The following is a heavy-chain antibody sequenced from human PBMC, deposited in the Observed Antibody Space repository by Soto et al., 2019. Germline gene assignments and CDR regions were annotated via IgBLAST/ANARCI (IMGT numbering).Heavy chain of an antibody. CDR1: GASISGFY. CDR2: IYATGTT. J-gene: IGHJ5*02. D-gene: IGHD1-1*01. V-gene: IGHV4-4*07. CDR3: VRDGTKTLRDWFDP. Sequence: KTSETLSLTCTVSGASISGFYWSWIRKSTGKGLEWIGRIYATGTTDYNPSLKSRVMMSVDTSKKQFSLKLRSVTAADTAVYYCVRDGTKTLRDWFDPWGQGISVTVSS.